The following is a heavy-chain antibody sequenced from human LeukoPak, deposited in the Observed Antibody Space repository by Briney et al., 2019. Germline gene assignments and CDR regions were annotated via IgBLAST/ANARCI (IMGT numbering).Heavy chain of an antibody. V-gene: IGHV1-69*05. J-gene: IGHJ5*02. Sequence: SVKVSFKASGGTFIIYAISWVRQAPGQGLEWMGGIIPIFGTANYAQKFQGRVTITTDESTSTAYMELSSLRSEDTAVYYCARPHCSSTSCYDIGWFDPWGQGTLVTVSS. D-gene: IGHD2-2*01. CDR2: IIPIFGTA. CDR3: ARPHCSSTSCYDIGWFDP. CDR1: GGTFIIYA.